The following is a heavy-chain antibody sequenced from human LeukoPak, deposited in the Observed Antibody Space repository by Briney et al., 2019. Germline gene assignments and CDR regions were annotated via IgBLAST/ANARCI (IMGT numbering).Heavy chain of an antibody. Sequence: GGSLRLSCTASGFTFGDYAMSWVRQAPGKGLEWVGFIRSKAYDGTTEYAASVKGRFTISRDDSKSIAYLQMNSLKTEDTAVYYCTHCTNGVCYTGFDYWGQGTLVTVSS. D-gene: IGHD2-8*01. J-gene: IGHJ4*02. V-gene: IGHV3-49*04. CDR3: THCTNGVCYTGFDY. CDR1: GFTFGDYA. CDR2: IRSKAYDGTT.